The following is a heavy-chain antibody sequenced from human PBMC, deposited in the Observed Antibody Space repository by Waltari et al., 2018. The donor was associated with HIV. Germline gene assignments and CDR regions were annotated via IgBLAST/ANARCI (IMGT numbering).Heavy chain of an antibody. D-gene: IGHD3-10*01. Sequence: QVQLQQWGAGLLKPSETLSLTCAVYGVSFRGYYWSWIRQSPGKGLEWIGEINHSGSTNYNPSLKSRVTMSVDTSKNQFSLKLSFVTAADTAVYYCARGGNYYGSGSYYKLDNWGQGTLVTVSS. CDR3: ARGGNYYGSGSYYKLDN. J-gene: IGHJ4*02. V-gene: IGHV4-34*01. CDR2: INHSGST. CDR1: GVSFRGYY.